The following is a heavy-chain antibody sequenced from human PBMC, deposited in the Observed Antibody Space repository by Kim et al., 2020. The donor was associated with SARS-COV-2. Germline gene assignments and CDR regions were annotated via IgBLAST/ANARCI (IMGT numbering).Heavy chain of an antibody. CDR2: IYYSGST. Sequence: SETLSLTCTVSGGSISSYYWSWIRQPPGKGLEWIGYIYYSGSTNYNPSLKSRVTISVDTSKNQFSLELSSVTAADTAVYYCARLGSSDNWFDPWGQGTLVTVSS. J-gene: IGHJ5*02. CDR1: GGSISSYY. D-gene: IGHD3-22*01. CDR3: ARLGSSDNWFDP. V-gene: IGHV4-59*08.